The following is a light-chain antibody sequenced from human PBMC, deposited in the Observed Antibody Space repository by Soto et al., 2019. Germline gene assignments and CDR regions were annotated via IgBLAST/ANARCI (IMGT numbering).Light chain of an antibody. CDR2: RND. CDR1: SSNIASST. V-gene: IGLV1-44*01. Sequence: QSVLAQPPSASATPGQRVTLSFSGSSSNIASSTVSWFQQRPGTAPKPLIYRNDQRPSGVPDRFSGSKSGTSASLAISGLQSKDEADYYCAAWDVSLNGHVFGTGTKLTVL. J-gene: IGLJ1*01. CDR3: AAWDVSLNGHV.